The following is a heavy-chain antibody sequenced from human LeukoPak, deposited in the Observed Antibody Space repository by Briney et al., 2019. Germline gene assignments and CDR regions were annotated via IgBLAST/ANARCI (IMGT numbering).Heavy chain of an antibody. CDR1: GFTFSSYS. Sequence: GGSLRLSCAASGFTFSSYSMNWVRQAPGKGLDWVSSISSSSSYIYYADSVKGRFTISRDNAKNSLYLQMNSLRAEDTAVYYCARGSTQYSSGWYGLDYWGQGTLVTVSS. J-gene: IGHJ4*02. V-gene: IGHV3-21*01. CDR2: ISSSSSYI. D-gene: IGHD6-19*01. CDR3: ARGSTQYSSGWYGLDY.